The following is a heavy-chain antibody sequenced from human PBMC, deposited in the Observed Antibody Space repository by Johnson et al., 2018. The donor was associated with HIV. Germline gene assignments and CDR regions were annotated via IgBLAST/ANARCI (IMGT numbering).Heavy chain of an antibody. Sequence: VQLVESGGVLVKPGGSLRLSCAASGFTFSNAWMNWVRQAPGKGLEWVGRIKSKTDGGTTDYAAPVKGRFTISRDDSKNTLYLQMNSLKTEDTAVYYCTNPDTAMATGAFDIWGQGTMVTVSS. D-gene: IGHD5-18*01. V-gene: IGHV3-15*01. CDR2: IKSKTDGGTT. CDR3: TNPDTAMATGAFDI. CDR1: GFTFSNAW. J-gene: IGHJ3*02.